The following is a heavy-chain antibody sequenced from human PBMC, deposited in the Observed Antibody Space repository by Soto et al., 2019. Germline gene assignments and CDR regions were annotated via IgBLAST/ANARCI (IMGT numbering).Heavy chain of an antibody. J-gene: IGHJ6*02. D-gene: IGHD2-2*02. CDR1: GGTFSSYA. V-gene: IGHV1-69*13. CDR3: AAGYCSSTSCYNPPLGYYYYYGMDV. Sequence: SVKVSCKASGGTFSSYAISWVRQAPGQGLEWMGGIIPIFGTANYAQKFQGRVTITADESTSTAYMELSSLRSEDTAVYYCAAGYCSSTSCYNPPLGYYYYYGMDVWGQGTTVTVSS. CDR2: IIPIFGTA.